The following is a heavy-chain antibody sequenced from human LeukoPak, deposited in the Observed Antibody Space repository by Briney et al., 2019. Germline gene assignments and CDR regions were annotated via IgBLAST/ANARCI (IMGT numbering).Heavy chain of an antibody. J-gene: IGHJ5*02. CDR2: IYYSGSI. V-gene: IGHV4-39*01. Sequence: PSETLSLTCTVRGGSIKSSNYYWRWIRQPPGKGLEWIASIYYSGSIYYNPSLKGRITMYVYTSNNQFSLELTSATATDTAVYYCARLFYYDSSGPPSWGQGTLVTVSS. CDR3: ARLFYYDSSGPPS. CDR1: GGSIKSSNYY. D-gene: IGHD3-22*01.